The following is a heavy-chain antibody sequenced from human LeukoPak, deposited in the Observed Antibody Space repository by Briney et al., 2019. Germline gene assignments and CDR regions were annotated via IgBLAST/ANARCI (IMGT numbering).Heavy chain of an antibody. Sequence: EGSLRLSCAASGFTFSSYWMSWVRQVPGKGLEWVANIKQDGSEKYYVDSVKGRFTISRDNAKNSLYLQTNSLRAEDTAVYYCARDQGCSTTNCYSYFQHWGQGTLVSVSS. D-gene: IGHD2-2*01. CDR2: IKQDGSEK. CDR1: GFTFSSYW. V-gene: IGHV3-7*01. J-gene: IGHJ1*01. CDR3: ARDQGCSTTNCYSYFQH.